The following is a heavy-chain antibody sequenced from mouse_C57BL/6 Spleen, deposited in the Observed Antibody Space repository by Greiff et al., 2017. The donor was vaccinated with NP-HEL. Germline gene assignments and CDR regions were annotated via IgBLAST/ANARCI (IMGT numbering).Heavy chain of an antibody. V-gene: IGHV5-4*01. CDR1: GFTFSSYA. J-gene: IGHJ1*03. D-gene: IGHD2-4*01. Sequence: EVQLVESGGGLVKPGGSLKLSCAASGFTFSSYAMSWVRQTPEKRLEWVATISDGGSYTYYPDNVKGRFTISRDNAKNNLYLQMSHLKSEDTAMYYCASRYDDDWYFDVWGTGTTVTVSS. CDR2: ISDGGSYT. CDR3: ASRYDDDWYFDV.